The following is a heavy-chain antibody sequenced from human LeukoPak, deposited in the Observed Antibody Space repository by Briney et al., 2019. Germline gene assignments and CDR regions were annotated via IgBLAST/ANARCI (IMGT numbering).Heavy chain of an antibody. Sequence: HRASVKVSCKASGYTFTSNYIHWVRQASGQGLEWMGMIYPRDGSTSYAQKFQGRVTVTRDTSTSTVHMELSGLRSEDTAVYYCARDQEGFDYWGQGTLVTVSS. J-gene: IGHJ4*02. CDR1: GYTFTSNY. CDR3: ARDQEGFDY. V-gene: IGHV1-46*01. CDR2: IYPRDGST.